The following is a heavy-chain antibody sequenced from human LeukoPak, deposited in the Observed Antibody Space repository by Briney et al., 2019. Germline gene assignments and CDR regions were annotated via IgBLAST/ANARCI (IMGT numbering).Heavy chain of an antibody. D-gene: IGHD3-16*02. CDR1: GGSVSSSSFY. J-gene: IGHJ4*02. V-gene: IGHV4-39*01. CDR3: ARWDSYHFDY. Sequence: SETLSLTCTVSGGSVSSSSFYWGWIRQPPGKGLEWIGSVYYDGSSYYKSSLKSRVTIFIDTSESQFSLKPTSVIAADTAVYYCARWDSYHFDYWGQGILVTVSS. CDR2: VYYDGSS.